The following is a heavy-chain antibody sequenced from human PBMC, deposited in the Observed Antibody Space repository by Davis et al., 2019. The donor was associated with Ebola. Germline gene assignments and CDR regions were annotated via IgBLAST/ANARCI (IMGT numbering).Heavy chain of an antibody. Sequence: VSRLPSLYTFTSQYIYSVRQAPEQGIEWPGRINASEGNTDYAQKCQGRVSMTRDTSTSTVYMELRSLRSEDTAIYYCVRGSLHIAGLTRDSYNTHLDSWGQGTLVTVSS. CDR2: INASEGNT. CDR1: LYTFTSQY. CDR3: VRGSLHIAGLTRDSYNTHLDS. V-gene: IGHV1-46*01. J-gene: IGHJ4*02. D-gene: IGHD5-24*01.